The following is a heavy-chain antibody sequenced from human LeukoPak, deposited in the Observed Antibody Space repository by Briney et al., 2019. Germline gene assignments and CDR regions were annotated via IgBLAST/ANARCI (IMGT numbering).Heavy chain of an antibody. D-gene: IGHD6-13*01. CDR1: GYSFTSYW. CDR3: ARRIAAAGIYDAFDI. J-gene: IGHJ3*02. Sequence: GESLEISCKGSGYSFTSYWIGWVRQMPGKGLEWMGIIYPGDSDTRYSPSFQGQVTISADKSVSTAYLQWSSLKASDTAMYYCARRIAAAGIYDAFDIWGQGTMVTVSS. V-gene: IGHV5-51*01. CDR2: IYPGDSDT.